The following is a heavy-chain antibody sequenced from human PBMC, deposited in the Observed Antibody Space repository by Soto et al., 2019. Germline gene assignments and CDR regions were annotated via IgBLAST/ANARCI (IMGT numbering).Heavy chain of an antibody. J-gene: IGHJ4*02. V-gene: IGHV4-39*01. CDR3: ARPGNYGSGSYLYYFDY. CDR2: IYYSGGT. Sequence: ETLSLTCTVSGGSISSSSYYWGWIRQPPGKGLEWIGSIYYSGGTYYNPSLKSRVTISVDTSKNQFSLKLSSVTAADTAVYYCARPGNYGSGSYLYYFDYWGQGILVTVSS. CDR1: GGSISSSSYY. D-gene: IGHD3-10*01.